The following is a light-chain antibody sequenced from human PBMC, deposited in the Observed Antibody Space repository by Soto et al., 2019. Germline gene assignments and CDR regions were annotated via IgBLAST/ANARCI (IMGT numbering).Light chain of an antibody. CDR3: QQRNIWPPVT. Sequence: DIVMTQSPDSLGVSLGERATMNCKCSRSVLYKSNNKNHLAWYQQKPGQPPQLIIYWASTRESGVPERFSGSGSGTDFTLTISRLEPEDFAVYYCQQRNIWPPVTFGQGTRLEI. V-gene: IGKV4-1*01. CDR2: WAS. J-gene: IGKJ5*01. CDR1: RSVLYKSNNKNH.